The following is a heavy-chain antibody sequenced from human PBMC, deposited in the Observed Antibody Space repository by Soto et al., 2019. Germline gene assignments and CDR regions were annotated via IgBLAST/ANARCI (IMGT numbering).Heavy chain of an antibody. CDR2: INHSGST. Sequence: SETLSLTCAVYGGSFSGYYWSWIRQPPGKGLEWIGEINHSGSTNYNPSLKSRVTISVDTSKNQFSLKLSSVTAADTAVYYCARGRPVSFYWGQGALVTVSS. CDR3: ARGRPVSFY. J-gene: IGHJ4*02. CDR1: GGSFSGYY. D-gene: IGHD3-16*01. V-gene: IGHV4-34*01.